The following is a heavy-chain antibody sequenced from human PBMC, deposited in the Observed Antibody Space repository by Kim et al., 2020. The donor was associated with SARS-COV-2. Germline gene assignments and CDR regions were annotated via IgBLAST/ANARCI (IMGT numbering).Heavy chain of an antibody. CDR3: ARVAPIVGATGGYFDY. Sequence: SETLSLTCTVPGGSISNYYWSWIRQPAGKGLEWIGRVYTSGFTFYNPSLKSRLTMSVDTAKNQFSLKLSSVTAADTAVYYCARVAPIVGATGGYFDYWGQGTLVTVSS. V-gene: IGHV4-4*07. CDR1: GGSISNYY. J-gene: IGHJ4*02. D-gene: IGHD1-26*01. CDR2: VYTSGFT.